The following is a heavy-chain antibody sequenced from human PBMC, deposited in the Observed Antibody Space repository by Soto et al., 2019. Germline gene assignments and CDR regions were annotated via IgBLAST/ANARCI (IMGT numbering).Heavy chain of an antibody. CDR1: GYTFTSYG. Sequence: ASVKVSCKASGYTFTSYGISWVRQAPGQGLEWMGWISAYNGNTNYAQKLQGRVTMTTDTSTSTAYMELRSLRSDDPAVYYCERVWTLVEFDYWGQGTLVTVSS. CDR2: ISAYNGNT. D-gene: IGHD2-15*01. V-gene: IGHV1-18*01. CDR3: ERVWTLVEFDY. J-gene: IGHJ4*02.